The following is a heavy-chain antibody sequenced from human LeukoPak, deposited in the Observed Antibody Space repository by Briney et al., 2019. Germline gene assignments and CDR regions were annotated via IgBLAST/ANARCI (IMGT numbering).Heavy chain of an antibody. D-gene: IGHD1-20*01. J-gene: IGHJ4*02. V-gene: IGHV3-7*05. CDR3: ARVGGSPYNYYCDC. CDR1: GSTVSSYG. CDR2: IKQDGSEK. Sequence: GGSLSLACAASGSTVSSYGMSSGRQAPGKGLEWVANIKQDGSEKYYVDSVKGRFTISRDNAKNSLYLQMNSLRAEDTAVYYCARVGGSPYNYYCDCLGWGGLVTVSS.